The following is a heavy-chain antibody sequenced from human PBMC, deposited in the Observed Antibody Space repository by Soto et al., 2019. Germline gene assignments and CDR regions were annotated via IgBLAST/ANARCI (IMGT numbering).Heavy chain of an antibody. CDR3: ARVVGATGMDV. J-gene: IGHJ6*02. V-gene: IGHV4-39*01. CDR1: GGSISSSSYY. Sequence: QLQLQESGPGLVKPSETLSLTCTVSGGSISSSSYYWGWIRQPPGKGLEWIGSIYYSGSTYYNPSLKSRVTISVDTSKNQFSLKLSSVTAAHTAVYYCARVVGATGMDVWGHGTTVTVSS. D-gene: IGHD1-26*01. CDR2: IYYSGST.